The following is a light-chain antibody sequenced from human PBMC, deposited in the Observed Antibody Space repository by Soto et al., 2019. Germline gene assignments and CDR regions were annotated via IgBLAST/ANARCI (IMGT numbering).Light chain of an antibody. CDR1: SSDVGGYDY. CDR3: SSYTSISTLIV. V-gene: IGLV2-14*01. Sequence: QSALSQPASVSGSPGQSITISCTGTSSDVGGYDYVSWYQQHPGKAPKLIICEVNNRPSGVSNRFSGSKSGNTASLTISGLQTEDEADYYCSSYTSISTLIVFGGGTKLTVL. CDR2: EVN. J-gene: IGLJ2*01.